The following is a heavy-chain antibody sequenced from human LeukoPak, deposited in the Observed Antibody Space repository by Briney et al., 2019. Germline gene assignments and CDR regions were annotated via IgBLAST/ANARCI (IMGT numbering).Heavy chain of an antibody. D-gene: IGHD3-22*01. V-gene: IGHV3-21*01. Sequence: GGSLRLSCAASGFTFSSYSMNWVRQAPGKGLEWVSSISSSSSYIYYADSVKGRFTISRDNAKNSLYLQMNSLRAEDTAVYYCARAYPSQVTYDITTSDYWGQGTLVTVSS. CDR3: ARAYPSQVTYDITTSDY. CDR1: GFTFSSYS. J-gene: IGHJ4*02. CDR2: ISSSSSYI.